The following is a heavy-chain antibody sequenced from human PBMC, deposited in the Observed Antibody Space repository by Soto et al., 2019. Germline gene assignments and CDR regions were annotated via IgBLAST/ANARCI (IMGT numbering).Heavy chain of an antibody. Sequence: GGSLRLSCAASGFTFSSYGMHWVRQAPGKGLEWVAVIWYDGSNKYYADSVKGRFTISRDNSKNTLYLQMNSLRAEDTAVYYCARGTTGTTDYYYYYYMDVWGKGTTVTVSS. CDR1: GFTFSSYG. D-gene: IGHD1-1*01. CDR2: IWYDGSNK. CDR3: ARGTTGTTDYYYYYYMDV. V-gene: IGHV3-33*01. J-gene: IGHJ6*03.